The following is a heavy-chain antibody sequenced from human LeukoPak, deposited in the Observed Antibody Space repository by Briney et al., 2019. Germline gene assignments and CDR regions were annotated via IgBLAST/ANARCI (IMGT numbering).Heavy chain of an antibody. J-gene: IGHJ5*02. CDR1: GLTFSNSD. CDR3: ARSGCPGGSCYLRYSWLDL. CDR2: ITTTSSYI. D-gene: IGHD2-15*01. Sequence: GGSLSLSCTTSGLTFSNSDMTWVRQAPGKGLEWVSSITTTSSYIYYADSVRGRFTVSRDNTRNSLYLQMDSLRPEDTAVYYCARSGCPGGSCYLRYSWLDLWGRGTLVTVSS. V-gene: IGHV3-21*01.